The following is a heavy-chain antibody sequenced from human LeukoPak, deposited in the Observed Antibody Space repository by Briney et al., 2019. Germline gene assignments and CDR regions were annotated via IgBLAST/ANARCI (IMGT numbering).Heavy chain of an antibody. CDR1: VYTFTSKG. D-gene: IGHD5-24*01. V-gene: IGHV1-18*01. J-gene: IGHJ4*02. Sequence: ASVTVSCKSSVYTFTSKGVSWVRQAPGEGLEWMGWISANSGNTNYAQKFQGRVTMTTDTSSSTVYMELRSLRSDDTALYYCARDNNYRFDYWGQGTLVTVPS. CDR3: ARDNNYRFDY. CDR2: ISANSGNT.